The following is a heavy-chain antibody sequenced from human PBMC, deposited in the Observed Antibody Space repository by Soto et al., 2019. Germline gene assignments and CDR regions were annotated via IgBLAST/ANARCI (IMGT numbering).Heavy chain of an antibody. J-gene: IGHJ4*02. CDR2: IYSGGST. D-gene: IGHD2-15*01. V-gene: IGHV3-66*01. Sequence: PGGSLSLSCAAAGVTVSSNDMSWVRPAPGKGLEWVSVIYSGGSTYYADSVKGRFTISRDNSENTLYLQMNSLRAEDTAVYYCASTCSGGTCSFDYWGQGTLVTVSS. CDR1: GVTVSSND. CDR3: ASTCSGGTCSFDY.